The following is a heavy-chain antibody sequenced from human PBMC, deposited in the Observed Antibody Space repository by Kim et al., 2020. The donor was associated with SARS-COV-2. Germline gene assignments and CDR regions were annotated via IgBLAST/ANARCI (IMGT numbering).Heavy chain of an antibody. J-gene: IGHJ5*02. V-gene: IGHV4-4*07. D-gene: IGHD2-2*01. CDR3: ARDIVVVPAASNWFDP. CDR1: GGSISSYY. Sequence: SETLSLTCTVSGGSISSYYWSWIRQPAGKGLEWIGRIYTSGSTNYNPSLKSRVTMSVDTSKNQFSLKLSSVTAADTAVYYCARDIVVVPAASNWFDPWGQGTLVTVSS. CDR2: IYTSGST.